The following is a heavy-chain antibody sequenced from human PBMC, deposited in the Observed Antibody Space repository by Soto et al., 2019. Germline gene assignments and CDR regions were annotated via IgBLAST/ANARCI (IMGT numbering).Heavy chain of an antibody. CDR1: GGSFSGYY. CDR2: INHSGST. Sequence: SETLSLTCTVHGGSFSGYYWSWIRQPPGKGLEWIGEINHSGSTNYNPSLKSRVTISVDTSRNHFSLKLSSVTAADTAVYYCARGSDMTTVTIYGMDVWGQGTTVTVSS. V-gene: IGHV4-34*01. J-gene: IGHJ6*02. CDR3: ARGSDMTTVTIYGMDV. D-gene: IGHD4-17*01.